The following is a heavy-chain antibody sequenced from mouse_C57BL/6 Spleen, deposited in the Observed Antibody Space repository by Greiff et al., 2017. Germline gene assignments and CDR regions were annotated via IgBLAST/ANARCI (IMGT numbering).Heavy chain of an antibody. CDR3: ARSSKTAQAAY. D-gene: IGHD3-2*02. CDR1: GYAFSSYW. CDR2: IYPGDGDT. V-gene: IGHV1-80*01. J-gene: IGHJ3*01. Sequence: VKLMESGAELVKPGASVKISCKASGYAFSSYWMNWVKQRPGKGLEWIGQIYPGDGDTNYNGKFKGKATLTADKSSSTAYMQLSSLTSEDSAVYFCARSSKTAQAAYWGQGTLVTVSA.